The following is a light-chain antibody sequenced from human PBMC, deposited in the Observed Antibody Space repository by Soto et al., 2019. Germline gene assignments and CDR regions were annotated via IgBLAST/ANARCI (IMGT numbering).Light chain of an antibody. CDR3: QQRSNWPQIT. J-gene: IGKJ5*01. CDR2: DAS. Sequence: EIVLTQSPATLSLSPGERATLSCRASQSVRSDLAWYRQKPGQAPRLLIYDASNRATGIPARFSGSGSGTDFTLTINSLEPEDFAVYYCQQRSNWPQITFGQGTRLEIK. CDR1: QSVRSD. V-gene: IGKV3-11*01.